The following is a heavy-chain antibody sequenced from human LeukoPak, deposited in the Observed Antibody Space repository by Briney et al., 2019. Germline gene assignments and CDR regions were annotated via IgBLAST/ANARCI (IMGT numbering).Heavy chain of an antibody. CDR3: ARGRYYTDTSGYSGFDY. J-gene: IGHJ4*02. V-gene: IGHV1-46*01. CDR1: GYTFTSYY. Sequence: ASVKVSCTASGYTFTSYYMHWVRQAPGQGLEWMGIIYPSGGTTSYAQKFQGRVTMARDTSTSTVYMELSSLRSEDTAIYYCARGRYYTDTSGYSGFDYWGQGTLVTVSS. D-gene: IGHD3-22*01. CDR2: IYPSGGTT.